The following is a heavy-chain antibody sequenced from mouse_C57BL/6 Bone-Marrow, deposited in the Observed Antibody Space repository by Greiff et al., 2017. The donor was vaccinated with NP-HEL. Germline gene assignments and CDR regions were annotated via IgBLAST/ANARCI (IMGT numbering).Heavy chain of an antibody. CDR2: IDPSDSYT. CDR1: GYTFTSYW. J-gene: IGHJ4*01. V-gene: IGHV1-69*01. Sequence: QVQLKQPGAELVMPGASVKLSCKASGYTFTSYWMHWVKQRPGQGLEWIGEIDPSDSYTNYNQKFKGKAKLTVYKSTSDTYMQLSSLTSDDSAVYDCARDGYDGLTRHYAMDYWGQGTSVTVSS. CDR3: ARDGYDGLTRHYAMDY. D-gene: IGHD2-3*01.